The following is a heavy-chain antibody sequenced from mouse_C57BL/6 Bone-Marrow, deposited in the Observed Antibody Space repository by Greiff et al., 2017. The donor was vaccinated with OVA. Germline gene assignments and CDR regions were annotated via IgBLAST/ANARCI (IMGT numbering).Heavy chain of an antibody. J-gene: IGHJ3*01. V-gene: IGHV14-4*01. Sequence: VQLQQSGAELVRPGASVKLSCTASGFNIKDDYMHWVKQRPEQGLEWIGWIDPENGDTEYASKFQGKATITADTSSNNAYLQLSSLTSEDTAVYYKTTGCNWCAYGGQGTRVTVSA. CDR2: IDPENGDT. CDR3: TTGCNWCAY. CDR1: GFNIKDDY.